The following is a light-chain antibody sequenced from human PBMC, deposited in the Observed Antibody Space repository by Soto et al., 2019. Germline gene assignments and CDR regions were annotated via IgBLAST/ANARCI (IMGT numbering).Light chain of an antibody. V-gene: IGKV3-11*01. J-gene: IGKJ2*01. CDR3: QQRSYWPYT. CDR2: DAS. CDR1: QSVSSY. Sequence: EIVLTQSPATLSLSPGEGVTLSCRASQSVSSYLAWYQQKPGQAPRLLIYDASNRATGIPARFSGSGSGTDFTLTISSLEPEDFAVYYCQQRSYWPYTFGQGTKLEIK.